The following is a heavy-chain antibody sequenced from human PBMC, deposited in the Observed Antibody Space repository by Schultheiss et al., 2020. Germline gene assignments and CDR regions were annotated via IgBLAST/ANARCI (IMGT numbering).Heavy chain of an antibody. CDR3: ASTWDGSGWIDP. J-gene: IGHJ5*02. CDR2: INSDGSST. D-gene: IGHD3-10*01. V-gene: IGHV3-74*01. CDR1: GFTFDDYA. Sequence: GGSLRLSCAASGFTFDDYAMHWVRQAPGKGLVWVSRINSDGSSTSYADSVKGRFTISRDNSKNTLYLQMNSLRAEDTAVYYCASTWDGSGWIDPWGQGTLVTVSS.